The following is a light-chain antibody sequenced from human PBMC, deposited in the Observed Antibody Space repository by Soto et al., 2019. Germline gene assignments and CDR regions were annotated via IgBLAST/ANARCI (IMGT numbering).Light chain of an antibody. CDR2: AIS. CDR1: QSIGDN. CDR3: QQYGISH. Sequence: EIVLTQTTATLSLSHGARATLSCWASQSIGDNLAWYQQKPGQAPRLLIYAISYRATGIPARFSGSGSGTDFTLTISRLEPEDFAVYSCQQYGISHFCQGTLLEIK. J-gene: IGKJ5*01. V-gene: IGKV3-20*01.